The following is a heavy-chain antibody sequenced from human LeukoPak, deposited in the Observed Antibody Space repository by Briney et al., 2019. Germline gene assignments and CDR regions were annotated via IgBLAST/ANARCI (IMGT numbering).Heavy chain of an antibody. CDR3: ASGYLDYFDY. CDR1: GGSISSYY. V-gene: IGHV4-59*08. CDR2: IYYSGST. D-gene: IGHD5-18*01. Sequence: SETLSLTCTVSGGSISSYYWSWIRQPPGKGLEWIGYIYYSGSTNYNPSLKSRVTISVDTSKNQFSLKLSSVTAADTAVYYCASGYLDYFDYWGQGALVTVSS. J-gene: IGHJ4*02.